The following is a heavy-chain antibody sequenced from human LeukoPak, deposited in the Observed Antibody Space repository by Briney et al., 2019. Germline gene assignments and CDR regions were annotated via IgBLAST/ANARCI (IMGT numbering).Heavy chain of an antibody. Sequence: PGGSLRLSCAASGFTFSNFPMSWGRQAPGKGLEWVSTVSGGADRTYYADSVKGRFTISRDNSRNTLYLQMNSLRAEDTAVYYCARDYGYDILTGYYSEGDAFDIWGQGTMVTVSS. CDR2: VSGGADRT. CDR3: ARDYGYDILTGYYSEGDAFDI. J-gene: IGHJ3*02. CDR1: GFTFSNFP. V-gene: IGHV3-23*01. D-gene: IGHD3-9*01.